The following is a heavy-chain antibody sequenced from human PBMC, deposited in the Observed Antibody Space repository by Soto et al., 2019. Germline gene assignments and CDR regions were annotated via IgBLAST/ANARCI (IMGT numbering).Heavy chain of an antibody. CDR2: MNPNRGNT. J-gene: IGHJ5*02. CDR3: ARGAPGGNWFDA. D-gene: IGHD3-16*01. CDR1: GYTFTSYD. V-gene: IGHV1-8*01. Sequence: ASVKVSCKASGYTFTSYDINWVRQATGQGIEWRGWMNPNRGNTGYAQKFQGIVTMTRNTSISTAYMELSSLRSEDTAVYYCARGAPGGNWFDAWGQGTLVTVSS.